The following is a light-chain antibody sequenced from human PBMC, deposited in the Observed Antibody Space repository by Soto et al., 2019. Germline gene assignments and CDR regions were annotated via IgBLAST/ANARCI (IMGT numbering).Light chain of an antibody. CDR1: QSVSTN. CDR3: QQRSNWPPKWT. V-gene: IGKV3-11*01. Sequence: EIVMTQSPASLSVPPGERATLSCRASQSVSTNFSWYLQKPGQAPRLLIYGASSRATGIPARFSGSGSGTDFTLTISSLETEDFAVYYCQQRSNWPPKWTFGQGTKVDIK. CDR2: GAS. J-gene: IGKJ1*01.